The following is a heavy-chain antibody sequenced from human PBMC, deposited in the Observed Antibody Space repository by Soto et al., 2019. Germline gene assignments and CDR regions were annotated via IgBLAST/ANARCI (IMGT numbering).Heavy chain of an antibody. Sequence: QVPLQESGPGLVKPSETLSLTCTVSGGSITSYYWTWIRQPPGKGLEWIGYIDSSGSTNYNPSLKSRVTISVDTSKNQFSLRLNSVTAADTAVYYCARDGSGRPATYWGQGTLVTVSS. J-gene: IGHJ4*02. D-gene: IGHD3-10*01. CDR3: ARDGSGRPATY. CDR1: GGSITSYY. V-gene: IGHV4-59*01. CDR2: IDSSGST.